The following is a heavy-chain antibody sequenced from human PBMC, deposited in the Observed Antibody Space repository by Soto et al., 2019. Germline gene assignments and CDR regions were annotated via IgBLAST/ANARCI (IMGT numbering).Heavy chain of an antibody. J-gene: IGHJ4*02. CDR2: INHSGST. CDR3: ARKSPRSGIRRGQQLVQLDY. V-gene: IGHV4-34*01. D-gene: IGHD6-13*01. CDR1: GGSISGYY. Sequence: SETLSLTCTVSGGSISGYYWSWIRQPPGKGLEWIGEINHSGSTNYNPSLKSRVTISVDTSKNQFSLKLSSVTAADTAVYYCARKSPRSGIRRGQQLVQLDYWGQGTLVTVSS.